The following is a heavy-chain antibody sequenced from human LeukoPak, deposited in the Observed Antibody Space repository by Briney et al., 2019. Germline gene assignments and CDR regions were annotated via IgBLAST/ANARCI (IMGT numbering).Heavy chain of an antibody. J-gene: IGHJ4*02. CDR1: GFTFSSYG. CDR2: IWHDGSDR. Sequence: PGRSLRLSCAASGFTFSSYGMHWVRQAPGKGLEWVAVIWHDGSDRYYADSVQGRFTISRDNSKNTLYLQMNSLRAEDTAVYYCANGQGLYYWGQGTLVTVSS. D-gene: IGHD6-19*01. CDR3: ANGQGLYY. V-gene: IGHV3-33*06.